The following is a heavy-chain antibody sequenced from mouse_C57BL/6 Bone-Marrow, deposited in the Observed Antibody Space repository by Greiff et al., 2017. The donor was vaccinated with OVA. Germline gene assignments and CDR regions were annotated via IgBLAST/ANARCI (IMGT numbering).Heavy chain of an antibody. CDR3: TTPCDY. CDR2: IDPENGDT. Sequence: VQLKQSGAELVRPGASVKLSCTASGFNIKDDYMHWVKQRPEQGLEWIGWIDPENGDTAYASKFQGKATITADTASNTAYLQLSSLTSEDTAVYYCTTPCDYWGQGTTLTVSS. CDR1: GFNIKDDY. J-gene: IGHJ2*01. V-gene: IGHV14-4*01.